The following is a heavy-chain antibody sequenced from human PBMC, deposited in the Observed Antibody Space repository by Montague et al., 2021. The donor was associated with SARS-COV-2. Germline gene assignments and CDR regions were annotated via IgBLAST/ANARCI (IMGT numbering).Heavy chain of an antibody. V-gene: IGHV4-39*02. D-gene: IGHD3-22*01. CDR3: ARLKRYFDSSGSPSAYDF. J-gene: IGHJ3*01. CDR2: IYYTGNT. CDR1: GGSITNNIDY. Sequence: SKTLSLTCTVSGGSITNNIDYWAWIRQPPGKGLEWIGSIYYTGNTYYNPSLKSRVTISVVTSKNHFTLKLSSVTAAETAVYYCARLKRYFDSSGSPSAYDFWGQGTMVTVSS.